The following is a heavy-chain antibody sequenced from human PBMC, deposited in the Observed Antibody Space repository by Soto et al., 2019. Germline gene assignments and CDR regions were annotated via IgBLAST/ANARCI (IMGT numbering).Heavy chain of an antibody. V-gene: IGHV1-69*13. Sequence: GASVKVSCKASGGTFSSYAISWVRQAPGQGLEWMGGIIPIFGTANYAQKFQGRVTITADESTSTAYMELSSLRSEDTAVYYCARELTIAVAGPLLGFDYWGQGTLVTVSS. J-gene: IGHJ4*02. CDR3: ARELTIAVAGPLLGFDY. CDR2: IIPIFGTA. CDR1: GGTFSSYA. D-gene: IGHD6-19*01.